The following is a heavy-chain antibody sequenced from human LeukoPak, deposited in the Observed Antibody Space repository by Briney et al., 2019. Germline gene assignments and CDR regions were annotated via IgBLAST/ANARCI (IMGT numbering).Heavy chain of an antibody. J-gene: IGHJ3*02. CDR3: ARGNPAKPSRGHRVHAFDI. Sequence: SETLSLTCAVYGESLGGYYWSWIRQPPGKGLEWIGEIDHSGSTNYNPSLKSRVTISVDTSKNQFSLKLNSVTAADTAVYYCARGNPAKPSRGHRVHAFDIWGQGTMVTVSS. CDR2: IDHSGST. V-gene: IGHV4-34*01. D-gene: IGHD3-10*01. CDR1: GESLGGYY.